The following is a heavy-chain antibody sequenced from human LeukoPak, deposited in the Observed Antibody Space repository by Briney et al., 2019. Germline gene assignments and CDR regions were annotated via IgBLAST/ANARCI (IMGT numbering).Heavy chain of an antibody. D-gene: IGHD4-17*01. CDR3: ARDLGTTGY. J-gene: IGHJ4*02. CDR2: INPNSGGT. V-gene: IGHV1-2*06. Sequence: ASVKVSCKASGYTFTSYDFNWVRQAPGQGLEWMGRINPNSGGTNYAQKFQGRVTMTRDTSISTAYMELSRLRSDDTAVYYCARDLGTTGYWGQGTLVTVSS. CDR1: GYTFTSYD.